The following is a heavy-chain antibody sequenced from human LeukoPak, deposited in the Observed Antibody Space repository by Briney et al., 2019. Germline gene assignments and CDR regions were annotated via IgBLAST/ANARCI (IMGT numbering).Heavy chain of an antibody. CDR1: GYTFTGYY. CDR2: INPNSGGT. CDR3: ARTSNYDSSGYPYYYYYMDV. J-gene: IGHJ6*03. Sequence: ASVKVSCKASGYTFTGYYMHWVRQAPGQGLEWMGWINPNSGGTNYAQKFQGRVTMTRDTSISTAYMELSRLRSDDTAVYYCARTSNYDSSGYPYYYYYMDVWGKGTTVIASS. V-gene: IGHV1-2*02. D-gene: IGHD3-22*01.